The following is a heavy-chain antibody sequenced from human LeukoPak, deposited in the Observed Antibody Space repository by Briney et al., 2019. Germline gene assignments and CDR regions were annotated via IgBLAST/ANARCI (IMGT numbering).Heavy chain of an antibody. Sequence: PGGSLRLSCAASGFTFSSYGMHWVRQAPGKGLEWVAVIWYDGSNKYYADSVKGRFTISRDNSKNTLYLQMNSLRAEDTAVYYRAKDRSTYGYFDYWGQGTLVTVSS. CDR2: IWYDGSNK. CDR1: GFTFSSYG. J-gene: IGHJ4*02. D-gene: IGHD5/OR15-5a*01. V-gene: IGHV3-33*06. CDR3: AKDRSTYGYFDY.